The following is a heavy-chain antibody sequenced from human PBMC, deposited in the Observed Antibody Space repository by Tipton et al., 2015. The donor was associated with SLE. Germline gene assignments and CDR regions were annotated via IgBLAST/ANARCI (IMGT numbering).Heavy chain of an antibody. V-gene: IGHV4-59*08. Sequence: TLSLTCTVSGGSISSYYWSWIRQPPGKGLEWIGYIYYSGSTNYNPSLKSRVTISVDTSKNQFSLKLSSVTAADTAVYYCARGTGYYGSSGYFDAFDIWGQGTMVTVSS. CDR3: ARGTGYYGSSGYFDAFDI. CDR2: IYYSGST. CDR1: GGSISSYY. J-gene: IGHJ3*02. D-gene: IGHD3-22*01.